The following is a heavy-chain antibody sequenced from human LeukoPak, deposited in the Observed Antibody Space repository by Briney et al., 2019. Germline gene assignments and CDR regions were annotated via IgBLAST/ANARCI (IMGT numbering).Heavy chain of an antibody. CDR2: INTDGSSA. J-gene: IGHJ3*02. D-gene: IGHD3-3*01. CDR1: GFTFSNYW. CDR3: ARGTIYGLDAFDI. V-gene: IGHV3-74*01. Sequence: GGSLRLSCAVSGFTFSNYWMHWVRQAPGKGLVWVSRINTDGSSANYADSVKGRFTISRDNAKNTLYLQMNSLSAEDTAVYYCARGTIYGLDAFDIWGQGTMVTVSS.